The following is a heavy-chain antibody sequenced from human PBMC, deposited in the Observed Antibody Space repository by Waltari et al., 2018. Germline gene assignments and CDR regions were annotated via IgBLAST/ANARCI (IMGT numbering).Heavy chain of an antibody. CDR3: ARVGFLEWPFRGAFDI. CDR1: GGSISSGGYS. D-gene: IGHD3-3*01. V-gene: IGHV4-30-2*01. J-gene: IGHJ3*02. Sequence: QLQLQESGSGLVKPSQTLSLTCAVSGGSISSGGYSWSWIRQPPGKGLEWIGYIDHIGSTYCNPSLKSRVTISVDRSKNQFSLKLSSVTAADTAVYYCARVGFLEWPFRGAFDIWGQGTMVTVSS. CDR2: IDHIGST.